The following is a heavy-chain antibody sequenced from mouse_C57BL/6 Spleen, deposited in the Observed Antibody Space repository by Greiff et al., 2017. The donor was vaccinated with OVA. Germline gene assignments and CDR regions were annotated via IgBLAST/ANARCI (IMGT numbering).Heavy chain of an antibody. CDR3: ARWGTTVVDGYFDV. CDR2: INPNNGGT. J-gene: IGHJ1*03. Sequence: VQLQQSGPELVKPGASVKIPCKASGYTFTDYNMDWVKQSHGKSLEWIGDINPNNGGTIYNQKFKGKATLTVDKSSSTADMELRSLTSEDTAVYYCARWGTTVVDGYFDVWGTGTTVTVSS. CDR1: GYTFTDYN. V-gene: IGHV1-18*01. D-gene: IGHD1-1*01.